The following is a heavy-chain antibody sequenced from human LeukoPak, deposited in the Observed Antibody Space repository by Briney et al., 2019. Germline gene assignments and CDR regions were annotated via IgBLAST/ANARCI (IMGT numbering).Heavy chain of an antibody. J-gene: IGHJ4*02. V-gene: IGHV3-20*04. CDR1: GFKFDDYG. Sequence: PGGSRRLSCAAAGFKFDDYGMSWVRQAPGKGLEWDSGISWNGGNTGYADSVKGRFTISRDNAKNSLFLQVNSLRADDTAFYYCAREGIYCVNGVCYLDYWGQGTLVTVSS. CDR3: AREGIYCVNGVCYLDY. D-gene: IGHD2-8*01. CDR2: ISWNGGNT.